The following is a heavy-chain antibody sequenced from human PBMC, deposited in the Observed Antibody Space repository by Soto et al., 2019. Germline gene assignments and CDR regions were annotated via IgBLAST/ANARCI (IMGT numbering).Heavy chain of an antibody. J-gene: IGHJ4*02. CDR2: INPNSGGT. Sequence: GASVKVSCKVSGYTLTELSMHWVRQAPGQGLEWMGWINPNSGGTNYAQKFQGRVTMTRDTSISTAYMELSRPRSDDTAVYYCARVNVVVVAATREYYFDYWGQGTLVTVSS. CDR3: ARVNVVVVAATREYYFDY. V-gene: IGHV1-2*02. D-gene: IGHD2-15*01. CDR1: GYTLTELS.